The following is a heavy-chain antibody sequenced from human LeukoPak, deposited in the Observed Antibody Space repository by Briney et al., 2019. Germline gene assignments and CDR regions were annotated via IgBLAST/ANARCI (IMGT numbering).Heavy chain of an antibody. CDR3: ASGRDIVATI. CDR2: INHSGST. J-gene: IGHJ4*02. Sequence: PSETLSLTCAVYGGSFSGYYWSWIRQPPGKGLEWIGEINHSGSTNYNPSLKSRVTISVDTSKNQFSLKLSSVTAADTAVYYCASGRDIVATIWGQGTLVTVSS. CDR1: GGSFSGYY. D-gene: IGHD5-12*01. V-gene: IGHV4-34*01.